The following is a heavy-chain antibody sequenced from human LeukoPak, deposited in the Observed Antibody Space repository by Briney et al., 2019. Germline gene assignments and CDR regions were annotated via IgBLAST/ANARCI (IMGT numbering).Heavy chain of an antibody. CDR1: GFTFRSYA. Sequence: GRSLRLSCAASGFTFRSYAMHWVRQAPVKGLEWVAVISYAGSNKYYADSVKGRFTISRDNSKNTLYLQMNSLRAEDTAVYYCAFFKRKTAYEMDVWGQGTTVTVSS. CDR3: AFFKRKTAYEMDV. J-gene: IGHJ6*02. CDR2: ISYAGSNK. V-gene: IGHV3-30-3*01. D-gene: IGHD1-14*01.